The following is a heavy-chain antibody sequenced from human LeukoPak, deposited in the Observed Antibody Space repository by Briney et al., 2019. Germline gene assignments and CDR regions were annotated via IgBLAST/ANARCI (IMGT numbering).Heavy chain of an antibody. V-gene: IGHV4-59*04. D-gene: IGHD3-3*02. CDR2: IYYSGST. CDR1: GGSISSYY. J-gene: IGHJ5*02. Sequence: SETLSLTCTVSGGSISSYYWSWIRQPPGKGLEWIGYIYYSGSTYYNPSLKSRVTISVATSKNQFSLKLTSVTAADTAVYYCATHFWSAYNWFDPWGQGTLVTVSS. CDR3: ATHFWSAYNWFDP.